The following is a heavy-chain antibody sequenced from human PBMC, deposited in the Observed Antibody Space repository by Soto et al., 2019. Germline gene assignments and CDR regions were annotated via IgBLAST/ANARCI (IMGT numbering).Heavy chain of an antibody. J-gene: IGHJ3*02. Sequence: GGSLRLSCAASGFTFSSHSMNWVRQAPGKGLEWVSYISSSSSTIYYADSVKGRFTISRDNAKNSLYLQMNSLRAEDTAVYYCARAYSSSSGKDAFDIWGQGTLVTVS. V-gene: IGHV3-48*04. CDR3: ARAYSSSSGKDAFDI. D-gene: IGHD6-13*01. CDR1: GFTFSSHS. CDR2: ISSSSSTI.